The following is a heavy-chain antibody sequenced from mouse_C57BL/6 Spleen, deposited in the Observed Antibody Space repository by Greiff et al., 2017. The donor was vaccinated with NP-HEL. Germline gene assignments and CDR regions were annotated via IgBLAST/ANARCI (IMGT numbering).Heavy chain of an antibody. CDR2: INPNYGTT. V-gene: IGHV1-39*01. CDR1: GYSFTDYN. CDR3: ARGADYSNYVYAMDY. Sequence: QLQESGPELVKPGASVKISCKASGYSFTDYNMNWVKQSNGKSLEWIGVINPNYGTTSYNQKFKGKATLTVDQSSSTAYMQLNSLTSEDSAVYYCARGADYSNYVYAMDYWGQGTSVTVSS. D-gene: IGHD2-5*01. J-gene: IGHJ4*01.